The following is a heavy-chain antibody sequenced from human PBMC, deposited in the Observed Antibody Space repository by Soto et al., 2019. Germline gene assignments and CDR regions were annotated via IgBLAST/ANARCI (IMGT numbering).Heavy chain of an antibody. V-gene: IGHV4-31*03. J-gene: IGHJ5*02. CDR1: GGSISSGGYY. CDR2: IYYIGST. Sequence: QVQLQESGPGLVKPSQTLSLTCTVSGGSISSGGYYWNWIRQHPGKGLEWIGYIYYIGSTYYNPSLKSRVTISLDTXKNXFXLXXXSVTXXDXXXXYXXRSVFPWGQGTLVTVSS. CDR3: XRSVFP.